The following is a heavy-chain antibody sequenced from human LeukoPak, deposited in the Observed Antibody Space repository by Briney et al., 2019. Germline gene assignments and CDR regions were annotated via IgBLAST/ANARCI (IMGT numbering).Heavy chain of an antibody. Sequence: SESLSLTCTVSGGSINNDNYYWGWIRQSPGKALEWMGNIYYSGNSGNTYYNPSLKSRVTISVDTAKNQFSLNLSSVTAADTALYYCARLRDTGGYYFYYYFDSWGLGTLVSVSS. J-gene: IGHJ4*02. V-gene: IGHV4-39*01. CDR2: IYYSGNSGNT. CDR3: ARLRDTGGYYFYYYFDS. D-gene: IGHD3-22*01. CDR1: GGSINNDNYY.